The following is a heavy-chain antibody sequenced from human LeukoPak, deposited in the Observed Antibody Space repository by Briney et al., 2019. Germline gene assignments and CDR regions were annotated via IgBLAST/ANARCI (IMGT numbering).Heavy chain of an antibody. CDR1: GFTFISYW. CDR3: ARDYSITGTNGAFDI. V-gene: IGHV3-7*01. J-gene: IGHJ3*02. D-gene: IGHD1-20*01. CDR2: IKQDGSEK. Sequence: PGGSLRLSCAASGFTFISYWMSWVRQAPGKGLEWVANIKQDGSEKYYVDSVKGRFTISRDNAKNSLYLQMNSLRAEDTAVYYCARDYSITGTNGAFDIWGQGTMVTVSS.